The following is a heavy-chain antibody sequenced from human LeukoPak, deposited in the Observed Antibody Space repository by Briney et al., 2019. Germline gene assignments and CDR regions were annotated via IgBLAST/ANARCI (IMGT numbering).Heavy chain of an antibody. CDR1: GGTFSSYA. D-gene: IGHD3-10*01. CDR3: ARDGVTMVRGVPYYYYGMDV. J-gene: IGHJ6*04. CDR2: IIPIFGTA. V-gene: IGHV1-69*13. Sequence: ASVEVSCKASGGTFSSYAISWVRQAPGQGLEWMGGIIPIFGTANYAQKFQGRVTITADESTSTAYMELSSLRSEDTAVYYCARDGVTMVRGVPYYYYGMDVWGKGTTVTVSS.